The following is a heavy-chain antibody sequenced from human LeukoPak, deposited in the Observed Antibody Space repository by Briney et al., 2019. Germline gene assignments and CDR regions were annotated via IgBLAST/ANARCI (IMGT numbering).Heavy chain of an antibody. CDR2: IYYSGST. J-gene: IGHJ4*02. D-gene: IGHD3-22*01. CDR3: ARTTYYYDSSGPPSYLDY. Sequence: SETLSLTCTVSGGSISGYYWSWIRQHPGKGLEWIGYIYYSGSTYYNPSLKSRVTISVDTSKNQFSLKLSSVTAADTAVYYCARTTYYYDSSGPPSYLDYWGQGTLVTVSS. V-gene: IGHV4-31*03. CDR1: GGSISGYY.